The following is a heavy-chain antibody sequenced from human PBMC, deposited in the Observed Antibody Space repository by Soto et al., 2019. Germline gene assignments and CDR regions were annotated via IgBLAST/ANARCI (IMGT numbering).Heavy chain of an antibody. Sequence: ASVKVSCKASGYTFTSYAMHWVRQAPGQRLEWMGWINAGNGNTKYSQKFQGRVTITRDTSASTAYMELSSLRSEDTAVYYCARDPESSLEWLLPDGWFDPWGQGTLVTVSS. D-gene: IGHD3-3*01. CDR2: INAGNGNT. V-gene: IGHV1-3*01. J-gene: IGHJ5*02. CDR3: ARDPESSLEWLLPDGWFDP. CDR1: GYTFTSYA.